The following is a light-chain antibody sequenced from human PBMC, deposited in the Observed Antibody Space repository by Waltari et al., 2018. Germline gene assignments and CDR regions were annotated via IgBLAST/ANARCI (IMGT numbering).Light chain of an antibody. V-gene: IGKV1-39*01. CDR3: PQSYSTPGT. CDR1: QSIRSY. Sequence: DIQMTQSPSSLSASVGDRVTITCRASQSIRSYLNWYQQKPGKAPKLLIYAASSLQSGVPARFSGSGSRTDFTLTISSLQPEDFATYYCPQSYSTPGTFGQGTKVEIK. CDR2: AAS. J-gene: IGKJ1*01.